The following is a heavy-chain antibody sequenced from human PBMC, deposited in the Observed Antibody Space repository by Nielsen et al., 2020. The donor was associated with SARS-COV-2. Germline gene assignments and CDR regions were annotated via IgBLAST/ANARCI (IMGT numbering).Heavy chain of an antibody. J-gene: IGHJ4*02. V-gene: IGHV3-23*01. CDR3: ARDLGGVFDY. D-gene: IGHD3-16*01. Sequence: GESLKISCAASGFTFKNYAMSWVRQAPGKGLEWVSAISGSGEKTYYTDAVKGRFTISRDNSKNTLYLQMNSLRAEDTAVYYCARDLGGVFDYWGQGTLVTASS. CDR1: GFTFKNYA. CDR2: ISGSGEKT.